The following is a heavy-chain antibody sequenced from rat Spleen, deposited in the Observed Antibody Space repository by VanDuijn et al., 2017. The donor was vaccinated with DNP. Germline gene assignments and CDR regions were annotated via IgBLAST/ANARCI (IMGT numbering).Heavy chain of an antibody. CDR1: GFTFSDYN. Sequence: EVQLVESGGGLVKPGRSLKLSCAASGFTFSDYNMAWVRQAPTEGLEWVAYISYDGGSTYYGDSVKGRFTISRDNAKSTLYLQMNSLRSEDMATYYCVRWNSGHFDYWGQGVMVPVSS. J-gene: IGHJ2*01. CDR2: ISYDGGST. V-gene: IGHV5-22*01. CDR3: VRWNSGHFDY. D-gene: IGHD4-3*01.